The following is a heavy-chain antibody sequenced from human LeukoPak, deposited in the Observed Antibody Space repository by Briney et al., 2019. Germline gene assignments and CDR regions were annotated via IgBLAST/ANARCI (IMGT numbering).Heavy chain of an antibody. CDR1: GGSITNFY. D-gene: IGHD3-10*01. V-gene: IGHV4-4*07. Sequence: SETLSLTCTVSGGSITNFYWSWIRQPAGKGLEWIGRIYSSGTITYNPSLERRVSMSVDTSKDQFSLKLSSVTAADTAVYYCARDSGITGEVKFDPWGQGTLVTVSS. CDR3: ARDSGITGEVKFDP. J-gene: IGHJ5*02. CDR2: IYSSGTI.